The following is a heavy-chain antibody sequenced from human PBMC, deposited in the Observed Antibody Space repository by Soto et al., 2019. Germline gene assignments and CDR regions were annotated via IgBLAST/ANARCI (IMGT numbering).Heavy chain of an antibody. CDR2: INHSGST. J-gene: IGHJ5*02. Sequence: QVQLQQWGAGLLKPSETLSLTCAVYGGSFSGYYWSWIRQPPGKGLEWIGEINHSGSTNYNPSLKSRVTISVDTSKNQFSLKLSSVTAADTAVYYCARVRPSYYGSGSYNWFDPWGQGTLVTVSS. V-gene: IGHV4-34*01. CDR1: GGSFSGYY. CDR3: ARVRPSYYGSGSYNWFDP. D-gene: IGHD3-10*01.